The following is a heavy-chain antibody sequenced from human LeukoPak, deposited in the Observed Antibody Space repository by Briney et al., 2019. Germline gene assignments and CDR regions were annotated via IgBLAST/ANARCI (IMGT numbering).Heavy chain of an antibody. CDR3: AATYSGNWEFDY. J-gene: IGHJ4*02. CDR1: GFTFSSYE. D-gene: IGHD1-26*01. Sequence: GGSLRLSCAASGFTFSSYEMNWVRQAPGKGLEWVSYISSSGSTIYYADSVKGRFTISRDNAKNSLYLQMNSLRAEDTAVYYCAATYSGNWEFDYWGQGTLVTVSS. CDR2: ISSSGSTI. V-gene: IGHV3-48*03.